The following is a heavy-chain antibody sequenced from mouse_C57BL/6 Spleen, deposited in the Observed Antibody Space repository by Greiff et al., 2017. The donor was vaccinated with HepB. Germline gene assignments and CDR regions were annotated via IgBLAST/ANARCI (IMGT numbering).Heavy chain of an antibody. CDR3: ARSGITTTEDYFDY. J-gene: IGHJ2*01. CDR1: GYTFTSYG. D-gene: IGHD1-1*01. Sequence: QVQLQQSGAELARPGASVKLSCKASGYTFTSYGISWVKQRTGQGLEWIGEIYPRSGNTYYNEKFKGKATLTADKSSSTAYMELRSLTSEDSAVYFCARSGITTTEDYFDYWGQGTTLTVSS. V-gene: IGHV1-81*01. CDR2: IYPRSGNT.